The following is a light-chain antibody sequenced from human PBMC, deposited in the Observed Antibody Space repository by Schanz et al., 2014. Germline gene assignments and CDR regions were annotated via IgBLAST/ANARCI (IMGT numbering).Light chain of an antibody. CDR2: DVS. Sequence: QSALTQPASVSGSPGQSITISCTGTSSDVGAYNYVSWYQQHPGKAPKLMIYDVSKRPSGVPDRFSGSKSGTSASLAISGLRSEDEADYYCAAWDDSLNGQLFGGGTKLTVL. CDR3: AAWDDSLNGQL. V-gene: IGLV2-14*01. CDR1: SSDVGAYNY. J-gene: IGLJ3*02.